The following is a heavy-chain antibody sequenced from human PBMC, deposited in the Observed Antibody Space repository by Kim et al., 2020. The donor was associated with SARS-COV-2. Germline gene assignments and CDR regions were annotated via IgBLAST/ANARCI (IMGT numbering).Heavy chain of an antibody. J-gene: IGHJ6*02. V-gene: IGHV3-30*01. D-gene: IGHD6-19*01. Sequence: AASGKGRLTISRDNSKNTPYLQMNSLGAEDTAVYYCAGAVAGTYYYGMAVWGQGTTVTVSS. CDR3: AGAVAGTYYYGMAV.